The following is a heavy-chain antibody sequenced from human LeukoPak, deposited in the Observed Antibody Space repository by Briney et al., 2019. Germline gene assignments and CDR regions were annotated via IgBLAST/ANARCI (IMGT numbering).Heavy chain of an antibody. Sequence: GSSLRLSCAASGFTFSSYWMSWVRQAPGKGLEWVANIKQDGSEKYYVDSVKGRFTISRDNAKNSLYLQMNSLRAEDTAVYYCARDTRPNWFDPWGQGTLVTVSS. CDR3: ARDTRPNWFDP. J-gene: IGHJ5*02. CDR2: IKQDGSEK. CDR1: GFTFSSYW. V-gene: IGHV3-7*01.